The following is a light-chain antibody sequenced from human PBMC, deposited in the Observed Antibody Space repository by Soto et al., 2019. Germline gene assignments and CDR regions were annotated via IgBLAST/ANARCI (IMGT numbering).Light chain of an antibody. Sequence: QSVLTQPPSVSGAPGQSVTISCTGSNSNIGAGYDVHWYQQIPGKAPKLLVYNSNSRPSGIPDRFSGSKSGASASLAITGLQAEDEADDYCQSYGSSLTTFVFGTGTKVTVL. J-gene: IGLJ1*01. V-gene: IGLV1-40*01. CDR2: NSN. CDR1: NSNIGAGYD. CDR3: QSYGSSLTTFV.